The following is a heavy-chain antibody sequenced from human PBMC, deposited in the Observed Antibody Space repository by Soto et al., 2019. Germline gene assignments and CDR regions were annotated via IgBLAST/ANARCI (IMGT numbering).Heavy chain of an antibody. D-gene: IGHD2-2*01. V-gene: IGHV3-64*01. CDR1: GFTFSSYA. CDR2: ISSNGGST. Sequence: GSLRLSCAASGFTFSSYAMHWVRQAPGKGLEYVSAISSNGGSTYYANSVKGRFTISRDNSKNTLYLQMGSLRAEDMAVYYCARGPAAMPPYAFDIWGQGTMVTVSS. CDR3: ARGPAAMPPYAFDI. J-gene: IGHJ3*02.